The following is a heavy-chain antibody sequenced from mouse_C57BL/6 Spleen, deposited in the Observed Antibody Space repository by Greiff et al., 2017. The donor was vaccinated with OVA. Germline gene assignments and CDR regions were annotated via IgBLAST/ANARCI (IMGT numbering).Heavy chain of an antibody. Sequence: SGPELVKPGASVKMSCKASGYTFTDYNMHWVKQSHGKSLEWIGYINPNNGGTSYNQKFKGKATLTVNKSSSTAYMELRSLTSEDSAVYYCARGDGYFWYFDVWGTGTTVTVSS. CDR3: ARGDGYFWYFDV. J-gene: IGHJ1*03. V-gene: IGHV1-22*01. CDR2: INPNNGGT. D-gene: IGHD2-3*01. CDR1: GYTFTDYN.